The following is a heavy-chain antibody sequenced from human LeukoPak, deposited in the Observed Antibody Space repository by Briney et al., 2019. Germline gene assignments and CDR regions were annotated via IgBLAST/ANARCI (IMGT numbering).Heavy chain of an antibody. CDR1: GFTFSSYS. V-gene: IGHV3-48*01. J-gene: IGHJ3*02. Sequence: GGSLRLSCAASGFTFSSYSMNWVRQAPGKGLEWVSYISSSTRSTIYYADSVKGRFTISRDNSKNTLYLQMNSLRAEDTAVYYCARGGSYLSAFDIWGQGTMVTVSS. D-gene: IGHD1-26*01. CDR2: ISSSTRSTI. CDR3: ARGGSYLSAFDI.